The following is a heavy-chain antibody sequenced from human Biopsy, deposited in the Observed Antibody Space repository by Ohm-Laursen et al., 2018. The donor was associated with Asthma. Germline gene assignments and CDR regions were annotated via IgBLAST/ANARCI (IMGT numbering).Heavy chain of an antibody. J-gene: IGHJ6*02. V-gene: IGHV1-69*13. CDR3: ARCQVGYSSGWSLLLKKIYYSGMDV. CDR1: GGTFSNFA. Sequence: SVKVSRKTPGGTFSNFAISWVRQAPGQGLEWLGGIMTVFGTTNYAQKFQGRVTITADESTSTAYMKVTSLRSEDTAIYYCARCQVGYSSGWSLLLKKIYYSGMDVWGQGTAVTVSS. D-gene: IGHD6-19*01. CDR2: IMTVFGTT.